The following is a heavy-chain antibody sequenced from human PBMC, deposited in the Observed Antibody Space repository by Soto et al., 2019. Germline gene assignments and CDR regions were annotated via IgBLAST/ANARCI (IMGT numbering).Heavy chain of an antibody. Sequence: GGSLRLSCAASGFTVSSNYMSWVRQAPGKGLEWVSVIYSGGSTYYADSVKGRFTISRDNSKNTLYLQMNSLRAEDTAVYYCARDLRYYDILTGYYSEEGEADYWGQGTLVTVSS. CDR1: GFTVSSNY. J-gene: IGHJ4*02. V-gene: IGHV3-66*01. CDR2: IYSGGST. D-gene: IGHD3-9*01. CDR3: ARDLRYYDILTGYYSEEGEADY.